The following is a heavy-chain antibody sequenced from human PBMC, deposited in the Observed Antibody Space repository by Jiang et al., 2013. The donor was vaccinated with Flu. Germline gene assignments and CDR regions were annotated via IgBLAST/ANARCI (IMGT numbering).Heavy chain of an antibody. CDR1: GDSVSXNSAA. CDR3: ARVGISSGWYENWFDP. J-gene: IGHJ5*02. V-gene: IGHV6-1*01. CDR2: TYYRSKWYN. Sequence: TLSLTCAISGDSVSXNSAAWNWIRQSPSRGLEWLGRTYYRSKWYNDYAVSVKSRITINPDTSKNQFSLQLNSVTPEDTAVYYCARVGISSGWYENWFDPWGQGTLVTVSS. D-gene: IGHD6-19*01.